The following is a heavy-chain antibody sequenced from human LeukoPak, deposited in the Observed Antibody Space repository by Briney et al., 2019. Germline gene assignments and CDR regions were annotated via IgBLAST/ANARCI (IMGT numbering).Heavy chain of an antibody. CDR1: GCSISSFY. CDR2: IFHNGDN. V-gene: IGHV4-59*08. J-gene: IGHJ4*02. CDR3: ASTARLFQH. D-gene: IGHD6-25*01. Sequence: SETPSLTRTVSGCSISSFYWSWIRQSPGKGLGCIGYIFHNGDNNYNPSLKSRVTITMDTSKNQFSLRLSSVTAADTAVYFCASTARLFQHWGQGALVTVSS.